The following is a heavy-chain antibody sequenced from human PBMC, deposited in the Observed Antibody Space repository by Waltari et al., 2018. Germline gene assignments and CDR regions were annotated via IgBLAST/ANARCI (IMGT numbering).Heavy chain of an antibody. Sequence: QVQLQESGPGLVKPSETLSLTCAVSGYSISSGYYWGWIRQPPGKGLEWIGSIYHSGGNYYNPSLKSRVTISVDTSKNQFSLKLSSVTAADTAVYYCAREGGATPFYYYYYMDVWGKGTTVTVSS. D-gene: IGHD5-12*01. J-gene: IGHJ6*03. CDR3: AREGGATPFYYYYYMDV. CDR2: IYHSGGN. V-gene: IGHV4-38-2*02. CDR1: GYSISSGYY.